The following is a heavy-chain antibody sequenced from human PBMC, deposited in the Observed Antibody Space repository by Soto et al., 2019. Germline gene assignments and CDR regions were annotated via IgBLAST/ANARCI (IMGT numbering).Heavy chain of an antibody. D-gene: IGHD3-3*01. CDR3: ARVLFGRGNWFDP. J-gene: IGHJ5*02. V-gene: IGHV4-59*01. CDR2: IYYSGST. CDR1: GGSISSYY. Sequence: SETLSLTCTVSGGSISSYYWSWIRQPPGKGLEWIGYIYYSGSTNYNPSLKSRVTISVDTSKNQFSLKLSSVTAADTAVYYCARVLFGRGNWFDPWRQATLVTVSS.